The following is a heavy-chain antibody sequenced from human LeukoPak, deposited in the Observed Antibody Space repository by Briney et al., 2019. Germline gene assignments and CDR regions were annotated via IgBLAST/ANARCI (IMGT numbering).Heavy chain of an antibody. V-gene: IGHV3-11*01. CDR1: GSTFSDYY. CDR2: ISSSGSTI. J-gene: IGHJ3*02. Sequence: GGSLRLSCAASGSTFSDYYMSWIRQAPGKGLEWVSYISSSGSTIYYADSVKGRFTISRDNAKNSLYLQMNSLRAEDTAVYYCAKAYGGLLWFGEYLDAFDIWGQGTMVTVSS. CDR3: AKAYGGLLWFGEYLDAFDI. D-gene: IGHD3-10*01.